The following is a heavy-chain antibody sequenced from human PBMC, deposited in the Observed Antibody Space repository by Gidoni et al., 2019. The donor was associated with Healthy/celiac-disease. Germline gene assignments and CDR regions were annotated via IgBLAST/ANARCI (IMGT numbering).Heavy chain of an antibody. CDR3: ARFVTTLIRVGNWFDP. J-gene: IGHJ5*02. CDR1: GFTFISYS. CDR2: ISSSSSYI. Sequence: EVQLVESGGGLVKPGGSLRLSCAASGFTFISYSMNWVRQAPGKGLGWVSSISSSSSYIYYADSVKGRFTISRDNAKNSLYLQMNSLRAEDTAVYYCARFVTTLIRVGNWFDPWGQGTLVTVSS. V-gene: IGHV3-21*01. D-gene: IGHD4-17*01.